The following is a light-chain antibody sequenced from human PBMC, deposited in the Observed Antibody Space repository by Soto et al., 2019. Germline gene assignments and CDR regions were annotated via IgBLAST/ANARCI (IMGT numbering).Light chain of an antibody. CDR1: SSDVGGYDY. V-gene: IGLV2-14*01. J-gene: IGLJ1*01. CDR2: EVS. CDR3: SSYSISTAYL. Sequence: QSVLTQPASVSGSPGQSITISCTGTSSDVGGYDYVSWYQLHPGKAPKLMVFEVSNRPSGVSYRFSGSKSGNTASLTISGLQAEDEADYSCSSYSISTAYLFGTGTKVTVL.